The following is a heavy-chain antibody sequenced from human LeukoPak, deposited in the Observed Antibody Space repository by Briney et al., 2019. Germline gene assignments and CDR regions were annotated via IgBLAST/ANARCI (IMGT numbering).Heavy chain of an antibody. V-gene: IGHV1-69*13. CDR2: IIPIFGTA. CDR1: GGTFSSYA. Sequence: SVKVSCKASGGTFSSYAISWVRQAPGQGLEWMGGIIPIFGTANYAQKFQGRVTITADESTSTAYMELSSLRSEDTAVYYCARGGYDFVYYYYGMDVWGQGTTVTVSS. CDR3: ARGGYDFVYYYYGMDV. D-gene: IGHD3-3*01. J-gene: IGHJ6*02.